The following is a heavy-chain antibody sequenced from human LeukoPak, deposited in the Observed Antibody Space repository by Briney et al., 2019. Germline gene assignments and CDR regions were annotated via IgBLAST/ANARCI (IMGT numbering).Heavy chain of an antibody. CDR2: INHSGST. J-gene: IGHJ4*02. CDR1: GFTFSSYA. CDR3: ASSGSYGVL. V-gene: IGHV4-34*01. D-gene: IGHD1-26*01. Sequence: GSLRLSCAASGFTFSSYAMSWVRQAPGKGLEWIGEINHSGSTNYNPSLKSRVTISVDTSKNQFSLKLSSVTAADTAVYYCASSGSYGVLWGQGTLVTVSS.